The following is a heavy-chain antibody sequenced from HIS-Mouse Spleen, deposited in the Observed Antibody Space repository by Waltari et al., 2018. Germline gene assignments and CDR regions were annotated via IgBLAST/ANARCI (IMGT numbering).Heavy chain of an antibody. CDR3: ARGLVAAGIFDY. V-gene: IGHV4-59*01. CDR2: IYYRGRT. CDR1: GGSISSYY. J-gene: IGHJ4*02. D-gene: IGHD1-26*01. Sequence: QVQLQESGPGLVKPSETLSLTCTVSGGSISSYYWCWIRQPPGKGLELIGYIYYRGRTNYNPALTSRITISVDTSKNQCSLKLSSVTAADTAVYYCARGLVAAGIFDYWGQGTLVTVSS.